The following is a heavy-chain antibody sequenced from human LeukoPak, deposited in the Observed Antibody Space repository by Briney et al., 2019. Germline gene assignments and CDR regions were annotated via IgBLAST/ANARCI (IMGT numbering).Heavy chain of an antibody. CDR2: IKQDGSEK. CDR1: GFTFSSYW. CDR3: ARGGIWSPYYFDY. V-gene: IGHV3-7*01. J-gene: IGHJ4*02. Sequence: PGGSLRLSCAASGFTFSSYWMSWVRQAPGKGLEWEANIKQDGSEKYYVDSVKGRFTISRDNAKNSLYLQMNSLRAEDTAVYYCARGGIWSPYYFDYWGQGTLVTVSS. D-gene: IGHD2/OR15-2a*01.